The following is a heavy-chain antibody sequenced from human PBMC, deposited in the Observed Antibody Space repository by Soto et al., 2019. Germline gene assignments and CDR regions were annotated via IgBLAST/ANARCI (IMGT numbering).Heavy chain of an antibody. CDR1: GGTFSIYA. J-gene: IGHJ3*02. V-gene: IGHV1-69*13. CDR2: IIPIFGTA. CDR3: AGGLGGFFSGGSCYSNAFDI. Sequence: SVKVSCKASGGTFSIYAISWVLQAPGQGLEWMGGIIPIFGTANYAQKFQGRVTITADESTSTAYMELRSLRSDDTAVYYCAGGLGGFFSGGSCYSNAFDILGQWTMVTVS. D-gene: IGHD2-15*01.